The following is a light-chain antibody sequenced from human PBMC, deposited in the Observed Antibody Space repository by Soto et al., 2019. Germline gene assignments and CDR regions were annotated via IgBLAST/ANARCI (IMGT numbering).Light chain of an antibody. CDR3: QAWDSNTGYV. J-gene: IGLJ1*01. V-gene: IGLV3-1*01. Sequence: SYELTQPPSVSVSPGQTASITCSGDRLGDKYTCWYQQKPGQSPVLVIYQDNKRPSGITERFSGSNSENTATLTISGTQAMDEADYYCQAWDSNTGYVFGTGTKVTVL. CDR1: RLGDKY. CDR2: QDN.